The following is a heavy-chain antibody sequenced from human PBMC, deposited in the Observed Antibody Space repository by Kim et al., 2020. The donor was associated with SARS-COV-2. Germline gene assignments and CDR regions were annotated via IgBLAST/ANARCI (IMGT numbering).Heavy chain of an antibody. CDR3: AKGRGIAAAGNLADAFDI. CDR1: GFTFSSYG. Sequence: GGSLRLSCAASGFTFSSYGMHWVRQAPGKGLEWVAVISYDGSNKYYADSVKGRFTISRDNSKNTLYLQMNSLRAEDTAVYYCAKGRGIAAAGNLADAFDIWGQGTMVTVSS. J-gene: IGHJ3*02. D-gene: IGHD6-13*01. CDR2: ISYDGSNK. V-gene: IGHV3-30*18.